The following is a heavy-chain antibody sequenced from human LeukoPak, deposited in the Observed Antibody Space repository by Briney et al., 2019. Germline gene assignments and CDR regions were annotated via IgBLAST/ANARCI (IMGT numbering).Heavy chain of an antibody. J-gene: IGHJ4*02. Sequence: ESGPTLVNPTQTLTLTCTFSGFSLSTSGEGVGWIRQSPGKALEWLALIYWDDDKRYSPSLNSRLTITKDTSKSQVVLTMTSMDPVDTATYYCAHRLPGYISGWSQGNFDYWGQGTLVTVSS. D-gene: IGHD6-19*01. V-gene: IGHV2-5*02. CDR2: IYWDDDK. CDR3: AHRLPGYISGWSQGNFDY. CDR1: GFSLSTSGEG.